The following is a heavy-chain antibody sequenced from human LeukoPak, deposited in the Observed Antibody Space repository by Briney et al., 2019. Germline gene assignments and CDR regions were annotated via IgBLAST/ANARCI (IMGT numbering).Heavy chain of an antibody. CDR1: GFTFINYC. J-gene: IGHJ6*02. CDR3: ARYARGTDV. CDR2: IKDDGGQK. D-gene: IGHD6-6*01. Sequence: GGSLRLSCAASGFTFINYCMNWVRQAPGKGLEWVANIKDDGGQKNYEDSVKGRFTISRDNAKNSLYLQMNSLRAEDSAIYYCARYARGTDVWGLGTTVTVSS. V-gene: IGHV3-7*01.